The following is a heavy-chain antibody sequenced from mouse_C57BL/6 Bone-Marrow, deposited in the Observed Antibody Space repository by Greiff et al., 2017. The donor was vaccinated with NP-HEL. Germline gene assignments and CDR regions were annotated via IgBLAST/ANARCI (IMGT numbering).Heavy chain of an antibody. D-gene: IGHD6-1*01. CDR2: IYPRSGNT. J-gene: IGHJ3*01. V-gene: IGHV1-81*01. Sequence: QVQLQQSGAELARPGASVKLSCKASGYTFTSYGISWVQQRPGQGLEWIGEIYPRSGNTYYNEKFKGKATLTADKSSSTAYMELRSLTSEDSAVYFCAQALLLVPPWFAYWGQGTLVTVSA. CDR3: AQALLLVPPWFAY. CDR1: GYTFTSYG.